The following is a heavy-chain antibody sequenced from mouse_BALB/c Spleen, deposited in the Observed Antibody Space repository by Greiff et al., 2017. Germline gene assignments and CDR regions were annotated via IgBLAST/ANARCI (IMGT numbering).Heavy chain of an antibody. V-gene: IGHV5-4*02. CDR2: ISDGGSYT. Sequence: EVKLMESGGGLVKPGGSLKLSCAASGFTFSDYYMYWVRQTPEKRLEWVATISDGGSYTYYPDSVKGRFTISRDNAKNNLYLQMSSLKSEDTAMYYCATNWDGAMDYWGQGTSVTVSS. CDR1: GFTFSDYY. CDR3: ATNWDGAMDY. J-gene: IGHJ4*01. D-gene: IGHD4-1*01.